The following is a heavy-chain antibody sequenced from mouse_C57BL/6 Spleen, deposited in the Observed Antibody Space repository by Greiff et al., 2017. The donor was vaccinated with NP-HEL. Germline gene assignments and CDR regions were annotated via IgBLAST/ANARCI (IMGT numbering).Heavy chain of an antibody. J-gene: IGHJ4*01. CDR3: ARRNYGSSYGAMDY. D-gene: IGHD1-1*01. CDR2: FHPYNDDT. Sequence: QVQLKESGAELVKPGASVKMSCKASGYTFTTYPIEWMKQNHGKSLEWIGNFHPYNDDTKYNEKFKGKATLTVEKSSSTVYLELSRLTSDDSAVYYCARRNYGSSYGAMDYWGQGTSVTVSS. CDR1: GYTFTTYP. V-gene: IGHV1-47*01.